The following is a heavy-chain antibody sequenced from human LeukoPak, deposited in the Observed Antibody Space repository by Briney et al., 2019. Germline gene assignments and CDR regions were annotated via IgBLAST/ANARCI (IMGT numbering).Heavy chain of an antibody. V-gene: IGHV4-39*01. CDR2: IYYSGST. CDR3: ARYESSAYGIDV. D-gene: IGHD3-22*01. J-gene: IGHJ4*02. Sequence: SETLSLTCTVSGGSISSSSSYWGWIRQPPGMGLEWIGSIYYSGSTYYNPSLKSRVTISVDTSKNQFSLKVSSVAAADTAVYYCARYESSAYGIDVWGQGNLVTVSS. CDR1: GGSISSSSSY.